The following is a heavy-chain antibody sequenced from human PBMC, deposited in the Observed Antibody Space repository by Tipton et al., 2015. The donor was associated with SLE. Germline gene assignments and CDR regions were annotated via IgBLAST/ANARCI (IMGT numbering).Heavy chain of an antibody. Sequence: RSLRLSCPASGFTLRDYALSWVRQAPGKGLEWVAFSRSRAYGGTTEYAASVKGRFTISRDDSKNIAFLQMDSLKTEDTAVYYCTRATYFYNSSAYSRNWGQGTLVTVSS. CDR1: GFTLRDYA. D-gene: IGHD3-22*01. V-gene: IGHV3-49*04. CDR3: TRATYFYNSSAYSRN. CDR2: SRSRAYGGTT. J-gene: IGHJ4*02.